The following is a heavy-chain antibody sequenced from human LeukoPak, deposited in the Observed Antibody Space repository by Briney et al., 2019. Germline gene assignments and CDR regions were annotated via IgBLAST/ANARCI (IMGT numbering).Heavy chain of an antibody. CDR2: IYYSGST. Sequence: PSETLSLTCTVSGGSISGNDYYWGWIRQPPGRGLEWIGNIYYSGSTFYNPSLKSRVTISVDTSKNQFSLKLSSVTAVDTAVYYCARFMVRGLIVDYWGQGTLVTVSS. D-gene: IGHD3-10*01. J-gene: IGHJ4*02. V-gene: IGHV4-39*01. CDR1: GGSISGNDYY. CDR3: ARFMVRGLIVDY.